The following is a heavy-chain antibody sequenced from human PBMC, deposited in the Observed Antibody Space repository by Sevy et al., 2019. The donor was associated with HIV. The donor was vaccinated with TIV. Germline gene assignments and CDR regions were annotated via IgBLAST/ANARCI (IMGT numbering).Heavy chain of an antibody. Sequence: GGSLRLSCAASGFTFSSYAMSWVRQAPGKGLEWVSAISGSGGSTYYADSVKGRFTISRDNSKNTLYLQMNSLRAEDTAIYCCAKDREPGGAFDIWGQGTMVTVSS. V-gene: IGHV3-23*01. CDR1: GFTFSSYA. CDR2: ISGSGGST. D-gene: IGHD1-1*01. CDR3: AKDREPGGAFDI. J-gene: IGHJ3*02.